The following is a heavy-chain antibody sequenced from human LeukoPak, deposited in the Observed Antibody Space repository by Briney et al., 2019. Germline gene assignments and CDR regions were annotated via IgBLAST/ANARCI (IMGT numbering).Heavy chain of an antibody. CDR1: GFTFDDYA. D-gene: IGHD1-7*01. J-gene: IGHJ4*02. V-gene: IGHV3-9*01. CDR2: ISWNSGSI. Sequence: PGGSLRLSCAASGFTFDDYAMHWVRQAPGKGLEWVSGISWNSGSIGYADSVKGRFTISRDNSKNSLYLQMNSLRAEDTALYYCAKDERGGLNWNYVFDYWGQGTLVTVSS. CDR3: AKDERGGLNWNYVFDY.